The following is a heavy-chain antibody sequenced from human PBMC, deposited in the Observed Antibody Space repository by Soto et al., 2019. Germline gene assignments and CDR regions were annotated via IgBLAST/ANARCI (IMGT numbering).Heavy chain of an antibody. J-gene: IGHJ5*02. D-gene: IGHD3-3*01. V-gene: IGHV4-30-2*01. CDR2: IYHSGST. Sequence: LSLTCAVSGGSISSGGYSWSWILQPPVKGLEWIGYIYHSGSTYYNPSLKSRVTISVDRSKNQFSLKLSSVTAADTAVYYCARSSSITIFGVVTKRRGWFDPWGQGTLVTVSS. CDR3: ARSSSITIFGVVTKRRGWFDP. CDR1: GGSISSGGYS.